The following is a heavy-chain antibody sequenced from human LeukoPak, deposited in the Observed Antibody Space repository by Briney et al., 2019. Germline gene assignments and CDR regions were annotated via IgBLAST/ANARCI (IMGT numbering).Heavy chain of an antibody. CDR3: ARASRWLAFDN. V-gene: IGHV3-66*01. D-gene: IGHD6-19*01. J-gene: IGHJ4*02. CDR2: IYNGYNT. Sequence: GGSLRLSCVASRFTVSNNHMNWVRQAPGKGLEWVSVIYNGYNTYYADSVQGRFTISKDNSKNTLYLQMNSLRPEDTAVYFCARASRWLAFDNWGQGALVTAPS. CDR1: RFTVSNNH.